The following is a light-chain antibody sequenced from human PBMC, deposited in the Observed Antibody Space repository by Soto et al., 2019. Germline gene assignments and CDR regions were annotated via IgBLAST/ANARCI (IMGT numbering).Light chain of an antibody. J-gene: IGLJ3*02. CDR1: STDVGAYNY. V-gene: IGLV2-8*01. Sequence: QSVLTQPTSASGSPGQSVTISCTGTSTDVGAYNYVSWYQQHPGKAPKLMIYEVTKRPSGVPDRFSGSKSGNTASLTVSGLQTEDEADYYCGSHAGNSNLVFGGGTKLTVL. CDR2: EVT. CDR3: GSHAGNSNLV.